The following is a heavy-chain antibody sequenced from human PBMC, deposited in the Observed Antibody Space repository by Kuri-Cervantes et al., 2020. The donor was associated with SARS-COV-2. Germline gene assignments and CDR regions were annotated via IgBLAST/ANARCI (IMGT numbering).Heavy chain of an antibody. CDR1: GGSFSGYY. J-gene: IGHJ2*01. Sequence: GSLRLSCAVSGGSFSGYYWSWIRQPPGEGLEWIGEINHSGTTNYNPSLKSRVTISVDTSKNQFSLKLSSVTAADTAVYYCARHLWATVTTRYFDLWGLGTLVTVSS. CDR2: INHSGTT. V-gene: IGHV4-34*01. CDR3: ARHLWATVTTRYFDL. D-gene: IGHD4-17*01.